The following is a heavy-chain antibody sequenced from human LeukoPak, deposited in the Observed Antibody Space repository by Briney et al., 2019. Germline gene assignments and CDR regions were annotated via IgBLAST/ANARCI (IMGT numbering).Heavy chain of an antibody. J-gene: IGHJ5*02. D-gene: IGHD3-10*01. CDR2: INQSGST. V-gene: IGHV4-34*01. CDR1: GESFSGYY. CDR3: ARGVEATSGSWLDP. Sequence: SETLSLTCAVYGESFSGYYWSWIRQPPGKGLEWIGEINQSGSTNYNPSLKSRVTISVDTSKNQFSLKLSSVTAADTSVYYCARGVEATSGSWLDPWGQGTLVTVSS.